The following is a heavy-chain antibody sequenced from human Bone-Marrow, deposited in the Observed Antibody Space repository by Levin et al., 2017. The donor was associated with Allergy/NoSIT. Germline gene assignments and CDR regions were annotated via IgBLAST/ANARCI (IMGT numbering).Heavy chain of an antibody. D-gene: IGHD3-10*01. J-gene: IGHJ4*02. CDR3: ARVLAGFDGSAMAYDY. CDR1: GASIRSGAYC. V-gene: IGHV4-31*03. Sequence: SQTLSLTCTVSGASIRSGAYCWSWVRQPPGQGLEWIGYIYYNGSTYFNPSLKSRVSISVDTSKNQFSLKLSSVTAADTADYYCARVLAGFDGSAMAYDYWRRGSLVTVSS. CDR2: IYYNGST.